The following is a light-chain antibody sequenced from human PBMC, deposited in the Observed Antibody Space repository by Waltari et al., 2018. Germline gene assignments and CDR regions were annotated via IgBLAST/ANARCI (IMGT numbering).Light chain of an antibody. J-gene: IGLJ2*01. CDR2: AEN. V-gene: IGLV3-19*01. CDR3: NSRDSSGNHLL. CDR1: ALRSYY. Sequence: SSELTQDPAVSVALGQTVRITCQGDALRSYYATWYQQKPGQAPVLGIYAENTRPSGIPDRFSGSSSGNTASLTITGAQAEDEADYYCNSRDSSGNHLLFGGGTKLTVL.